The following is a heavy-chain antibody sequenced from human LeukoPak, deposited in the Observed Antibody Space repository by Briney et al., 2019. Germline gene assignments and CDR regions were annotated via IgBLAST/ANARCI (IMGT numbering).Heavy chain of an antibody. J-gene: IGHJ4*02. D-gene: IGHD6-19*01. Sequence: PGGSLRLSCAASGFTFSSYAMSWVRQAPGKGLEWVSAISGSGGNTYYADSVKGRFTISRDNSKNTLYLQMNSLRAEDTAVYYCAKDRGGIAVADPAFDYWGQGTLVTVSS. CDR2: ISGSGGNT. CDR3: AKDRGGIAVADPAFDY. CDR1: GFTFSSYA. V-gene: IGHV3-23*01.